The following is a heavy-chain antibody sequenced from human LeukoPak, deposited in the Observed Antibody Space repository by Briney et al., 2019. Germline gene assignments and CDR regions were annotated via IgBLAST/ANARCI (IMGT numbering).Heavy chain of an antibody. D-gene: IGHD6-19*01. Sequence: PGGSLRLSCAASGFTFDNYGMSWVRLAPGKGLEWVSGINWNGGSIGYAHSVKGRFTISRDNAKNSLYLQMNSLKTEDTAVYYCARGDSSGWGLDYWGLGTLVTVSS. V-gene: IGHV3-20*04. CDR2: INWNGGSI. CDR3: ARGDSSGWGLDY. J-gene: IGHJ4*02. CDR1: GFTFDNYG.